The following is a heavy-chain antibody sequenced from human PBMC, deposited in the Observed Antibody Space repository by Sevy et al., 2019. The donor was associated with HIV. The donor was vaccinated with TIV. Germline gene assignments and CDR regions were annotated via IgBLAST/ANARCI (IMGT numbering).Heavy chain of an antibody. D-gene: IGHD2-2*02. V-gene: IGHV3-9*01. Sequence: GGSLRLSCAASEFTFDDYATHWVRQAPGKGLEWVSGISWNSGSIGYADSVKGRFTISRDNAKNSLYLQMNSLRAEDTALYYCAKGGILYCSSTSCHNALDYWGQGTLVTVSS. CDR3: AKGGILYCSSTSCHNALDY. CDR2: ISWNSGSI. CDR1: EFTFDDYA. J-gene: IGHJ4*02.